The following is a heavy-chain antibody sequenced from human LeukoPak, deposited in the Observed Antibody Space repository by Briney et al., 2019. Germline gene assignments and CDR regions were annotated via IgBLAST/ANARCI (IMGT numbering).Heavy chain of an antibody. CDR3: ARARGGYSYGFIDY. V-gene: IGHV4-61*02. CDR1: GYSISSGYY. CDR2: IYTSGST. D-gene: IGHD5-18*01. Sequence: SETLSLTCAVSGYSISSGYYWSWIRQPAGKGLEWIGRIYTSGSTNYNPSLKSRVTISVDTSKNQFSLKLSSVTAADTAVYYCARARGGYSYGFIDYWGQGTLVTVSS. J-gene: IGHJ4*02.